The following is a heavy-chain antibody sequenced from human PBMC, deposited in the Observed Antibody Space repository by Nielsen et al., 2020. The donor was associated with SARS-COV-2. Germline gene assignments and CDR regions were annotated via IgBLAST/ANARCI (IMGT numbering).Heavy chain of an antibody. D-gene: IGHD1-26*01. CDR1: GFTFSSYW. CDR2: INSDGSST. CDR3: ARPSSGSYYDPFDY. V-gene: IGHV3-74*01. J-gene: IGHJ4*02. Sequence: GESLKISCAASGFTFSSYWMHWVRQAPGKGLVWVSRINSDGSSTSYVDSVKGRFTISRDNAKNTLYLQMSSLRAEDTAVYYCARPSSGSYYDPFDYWGQGTLVTVSS.